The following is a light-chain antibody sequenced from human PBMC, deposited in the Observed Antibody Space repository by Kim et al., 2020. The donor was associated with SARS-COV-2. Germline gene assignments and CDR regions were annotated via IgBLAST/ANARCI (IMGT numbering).Light chain of an antibody. CDR3: SSYPSSSTRWV. Sequence: QSITISCTGTSSDVGGYNYVSWYQQHPGKAPKLMIYDVSNRPSGVSNRFSGSKSGNTASLTISGLQAEDEADYYCSSYPSSSTRWVFGGGTQLTVL. CDR1: SSDVGGYNY. V-gene: IGLV2-14*03. J-gene: IGLJ3*02. CDR2: DVS.